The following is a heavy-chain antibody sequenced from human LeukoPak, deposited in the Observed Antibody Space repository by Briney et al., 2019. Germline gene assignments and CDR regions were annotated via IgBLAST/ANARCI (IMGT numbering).Heavy chain of an antibody. V-gene: IGHV3-7*03. Sequence: PGGSLRLSCAASGFTFSSYWMSWVRQAPGKGLEWVANIKQDGSEKYYADSVKGRFTISRDNAKNSLYLQMNTLRAEDTAVYYCARDKIVGATHFDYWGQGTLVTVSS. CDR3: ARDKIVGATHFDY. J-gene: IGHJ4*02. CDR1: GFTFSSYW. D-gene: IGHD1-26*01. CDR2: IKQDGSEK.